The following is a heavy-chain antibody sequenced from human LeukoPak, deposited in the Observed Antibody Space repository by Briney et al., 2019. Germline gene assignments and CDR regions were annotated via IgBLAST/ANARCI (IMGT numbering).Heavy chain of an antibody. CDR3: ARSADYYYYMDV. J-gene: IGHJ6*03. Sequence: GGSLRLSCAASGFTFSSYSMNWVRQAPGKGLEWVSSISSSSSYIYYADSVKGRFTISRDNAKNSLYLQMNSLRAEDTAVYYCARSADYYYYMDVWGKGTTVTVSS. CDR1: GFTFSSYS. D-gene: IGHD2-2*01. V-gene: IGHV3-21*01. CDR2: ISSSSSYI.